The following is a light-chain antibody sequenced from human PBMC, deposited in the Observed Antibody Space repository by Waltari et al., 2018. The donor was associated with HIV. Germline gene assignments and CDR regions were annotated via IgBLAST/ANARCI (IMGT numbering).Light chain of an antibody. J-gene: IGLJ1*01. CDR1: KWGDKY. Sequence: SYELTQPPSVSVSPGQTATITCPGDKWGDKYVFWYKQKPGQSPVLVISQDIKRPSGIPERFSGSNSGNTATLTISGTQAMDEADYYCQAWDSSTAVFGTGTKVTVL. CDR3: QAWDSSTAV. V-gene: IGLV3-1*01. CDR2: QDI.